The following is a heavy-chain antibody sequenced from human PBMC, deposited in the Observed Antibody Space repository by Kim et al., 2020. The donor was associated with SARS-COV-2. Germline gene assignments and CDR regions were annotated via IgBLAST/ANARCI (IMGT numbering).Heavy chain of an antibody. CDR3: ATGAFDI. CDR2: TYYSGST. CDR1: GGSISSSSYY. V-gene: IGHV4-39*01. J-gene: IGHJ3*02. Sequence: SETLSLTCTVSGGSISSSSYYWGWIRQPPGKGLEWIGSTYYSGSTYYNPSLKSRVTISVDTSKNQFSLKLSSVTAADTAVYYCATGAFDIWGQGTMVTVS.